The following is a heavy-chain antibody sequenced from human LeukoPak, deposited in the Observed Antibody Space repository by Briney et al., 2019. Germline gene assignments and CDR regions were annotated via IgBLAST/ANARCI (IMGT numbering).Heavy chain of an antibody. CDR2: INPSGGST. Sequence: ASVKVSCKASGYTFTSYYMHWVRQAPGQGLEWMGIINPSGGSTSYTQKFQGRVTMTRDTSTSTVYMELSSLRSEDTAVYYCARDKLGDYGDMGYFDYWGQGTLVTVSS. CDR3: ARDKLGDYGDMGYFDY. V-gene: IGHV1-46*01. J-gene: IGHJ4*02. D-gene: IGHD4-17*01. CDR1: GYTFTSYY.